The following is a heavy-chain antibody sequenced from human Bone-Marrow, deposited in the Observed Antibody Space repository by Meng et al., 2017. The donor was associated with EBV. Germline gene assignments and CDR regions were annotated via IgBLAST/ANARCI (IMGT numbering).Heavy chain of an antibody. Sequence: LQLQESGPGPVKPSETLSLTCTVSGGSISSSSYYWGWIRQPPGKGLEWIGSIYYSGSTYYNPSLKSRVTISVDTSKNQFSLKLSSVTAADTAVYYCAREYDSSGYSDYWGQGTLVTVSS. V-gene: IGHV4-39*07. CDR3: AREYDSSGYSDY. D-gene: IGHD3-22*01. CDR1: GGSISSSSYY. J-gene: IGHJ4*02. CDR2: IYYSGST.